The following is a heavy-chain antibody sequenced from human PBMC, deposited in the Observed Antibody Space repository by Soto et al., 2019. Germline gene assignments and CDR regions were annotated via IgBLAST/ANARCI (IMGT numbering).Heavy chain of an antibody. CDR2: IYPTGST. V-gene: IGHV4-4*07. J-gene: IGHJ5*02. Sequence: QVQLQESGPGLVKPSETLSLSCTVSGGSFSSYYCNWVRNSAGKGLEWIGRIYPTGSTTYNPSLKSRLTMSVDTSKNQFSLRLTSMTAADTAVYYCATGRSEIVPGAMDTCGQGTLVTVSS. CDR3: ATGRSEIVPGAMDT. CDR1: GGSFSSYY. D-gene: IGHD2-2*01.